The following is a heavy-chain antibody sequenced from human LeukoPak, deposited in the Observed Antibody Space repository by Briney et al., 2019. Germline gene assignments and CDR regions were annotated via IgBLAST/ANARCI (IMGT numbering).Heavy chain of an antibody. CDR1: GFTFSDYF. D-gene: IGHD3-10*01. CDR2: ISSSGSTI. V-gene: IGHV3-11*01. CDR3: ARDPLWFGELYDY. Sequence: GGSLRLSCAASGFTFSDYFMSWIRQAPGKGLEWVSYISSSGSTIYYADSVKGRFTISRDNAKNSLYLQMNSLRAEDTALYYCARDPLWFGELYDYWGQGTLVTVSS. J-gene: IGHJ4*02.